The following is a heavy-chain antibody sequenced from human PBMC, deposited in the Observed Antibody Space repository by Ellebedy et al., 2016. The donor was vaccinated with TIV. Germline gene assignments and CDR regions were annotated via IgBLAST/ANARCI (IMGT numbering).Heavy chain of an antibody. CDR3: ATVSEYQLLNYYYGMDV. D-gene: IGHD2-2*01. V-gene: IGHV1-24*01. J-gene: IGHJ6*02. Sequence: ASVKVSCXVSGYTLTELSMHWVRQAPGKGLEWMGGFDPEDGETIYAQKFQGRVTMTEDTSTDTAYMELSSLRSEDTAVYYCATVSEYQLLNYYYGMDVWGQGTTVTVSS. CDR2: FDPEDGET. CDR1: GYTLTELS.